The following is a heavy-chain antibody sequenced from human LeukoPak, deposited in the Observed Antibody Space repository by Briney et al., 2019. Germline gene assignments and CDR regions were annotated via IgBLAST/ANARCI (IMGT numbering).Heavy chain of an antibody. D-gene: IGHD3-3*01. CDR1: GYTFTSYG. V-gene: IGHV1-18*01. J-gene: IGHJ6*03. CDR3: AARSFGVVIIPSYYYYMDV. CDR2: ISAYNGNT. Sequence: ASVKVSCKASGYTFTSYGISWVRQAPGQGLEWMGWISAYNGNTNYAQKLQGRVTMTTDTSTSTAYMELRSLRSDDTAVYYCAARSFGVVIIPSYYYYMDVWGKGTTVTVSS.